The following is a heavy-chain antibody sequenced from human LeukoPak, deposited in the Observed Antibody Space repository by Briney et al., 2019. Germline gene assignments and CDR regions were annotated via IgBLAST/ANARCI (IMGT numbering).Heavy chain of an antibody. J-gene: IGHJ4*02. CDR1: GGSISSSSYY. V-gene: IGHV4-39*01. CDR2: IYYSGST. CDR3: ASPIYSSYVVDY. D-gene: IGHD4-11*01. Sequence: PSETLSLTCTVSGGSISSSSYYWGWIRQPPGKGLEWIGSIYYSGSTYYNPYLKSRVTISIDTSKNQFSLNLNSMTAADTAVYYCASPIYSSYVVDYWGQGTLVTVSS.